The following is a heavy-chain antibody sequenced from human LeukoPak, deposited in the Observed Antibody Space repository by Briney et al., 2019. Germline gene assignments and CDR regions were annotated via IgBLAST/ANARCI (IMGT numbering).Heavy chain of an antibody. Sequence: SETPSLTCTVSGGSISSSSYYWGWIRQPPGKGLEWIGSIYYSGSTYYNPSLKSRVTISVDTSKNQFSLKLSSVTAADTAVYYCARESETDTMVRGVIGYWGQGTLVTVSS. CDR2: IYYSGST. D-gene: IGHD3-10*01. V-gene: IGHV4-39*07. CDR1: GGSISSSSYY. J-gene: IGHJ4*02. CDR3: ARESETDTMVRGVIGY.